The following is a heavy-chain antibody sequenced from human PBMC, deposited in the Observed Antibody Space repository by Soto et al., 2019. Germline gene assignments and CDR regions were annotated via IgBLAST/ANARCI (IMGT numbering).Heavy chain of an antibody. Sequence: KISCKGSGYSFTSYWISWVRQAPGQGLEWMGWISAYNGNTNYAQKLQGRVTMTTDTSTSTAYMELRSLRSDDTAVYYCAITYVWFDPWGQGTLVTVSS. CDR1: GYSFTSYW. CDR2: ISAYNGNT. J-gene: IGHJ5*02. CDR3: AITYVWFDP. D-gene: IGHD3-16*01. V-gene: IGHV1-18*04.